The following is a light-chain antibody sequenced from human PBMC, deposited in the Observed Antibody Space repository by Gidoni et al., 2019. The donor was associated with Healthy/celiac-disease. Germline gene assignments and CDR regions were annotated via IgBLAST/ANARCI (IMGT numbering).Light chain of an antibody. Sequence: EIVLTQSPGTLSLSPGERATLSCRASQSVSSSYLAWYQQKPGQAPRLLIYGASSRATGIPDRFSGSGSGTDFTITISRLETEDFAVYYCQQYGSSRTWTFGQGTKVEIK. CDR2: GAS. V-gene: IGKV3-20*01. CDR1: QSVSSSY. J-gene: IGKJ1*01. CDR3: QQYGSSRTWT.